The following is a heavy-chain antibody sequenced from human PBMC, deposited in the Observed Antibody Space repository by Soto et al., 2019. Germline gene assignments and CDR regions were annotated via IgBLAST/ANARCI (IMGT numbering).Heavy chain of an antibody. V-gene: IGHV1-3*01. Sequence: ASWKVSCKASGYTFTSYAMPWVRQAPGQRLEWMGWINAGNGNTKYSQKFQGRVTITRDTSASTAYMEMNSLRSGDAGVHYGARRSGLGYCSGGRCYSPYFYYGMDVWGQGTKVT. J-gene: IGHJ6*02. CDR2: INAGNGNT. CDR3: ARRSGLGYCSGGRCYSPYFYYGMDV. CDR1: GYTFTSYA. D-gene: IGHD2-15*01.